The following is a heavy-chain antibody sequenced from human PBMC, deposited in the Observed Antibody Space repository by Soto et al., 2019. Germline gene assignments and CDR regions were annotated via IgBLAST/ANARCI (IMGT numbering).Heavy chain of an antibody. D-gene: IGHD7-27*01. V-gene: IGHV5-51*01. CDR3: ARTLNWGADAFDV. J-gene: IGHJ3*01. CDR2: IYPGDSDT. CDR1: GYRFTSYW. Sequence: GESLKISCKGCGYRFTSYWIGWVRQMPGKGLEWMGIIYPGDSDTRYSPSFEGQVTISADKSISTAYLLWRSLKASDTAMYYCARTLNWGADAFDVWGQGTMVTVSS.